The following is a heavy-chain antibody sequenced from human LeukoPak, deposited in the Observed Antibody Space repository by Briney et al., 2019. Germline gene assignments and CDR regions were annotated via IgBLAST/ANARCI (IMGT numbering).Heavy chain of an antibody. CDR3: ARLGPVNY. CDR2: LDPSVGTT. D-gene: IGHD4-17*01. J-gene: IGHJ4*02. V-gene: IGHV1-46*01. Sequence: ASVKVSCKASGNTFTSHYLHWVRQAPGQGLEWMGILDPSVGTTTYEQKFQGRITMTRDTSTRTLYMELSSLRSEDTAVYYCARLGPVNYWGQGTLVTVSS. CDR1: GNTFTSHY.